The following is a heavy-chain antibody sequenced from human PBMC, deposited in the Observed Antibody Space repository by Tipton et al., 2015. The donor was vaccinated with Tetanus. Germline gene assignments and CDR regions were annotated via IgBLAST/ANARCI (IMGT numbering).Heavy chain of an antibody. CDR3: ARVACSSTSCYSHYFDY. J-gene: IGHJ4*02. D-gene: IGHD2-2*01. CDR1: GASFSSGDYY. CDR2: IYQAGTT. V-gene: IGHV4-30-4*01. Sequence: TLSLTCTVSGASFSSGDYYWSWIRKPPGKDLEWTGYIYQAGTTYYNPSLKGRVTISMDRSNTQFSLRLDSLTAADTAVYYCARVACSSTSCYSHYFDYWGPGSLVTVSS.